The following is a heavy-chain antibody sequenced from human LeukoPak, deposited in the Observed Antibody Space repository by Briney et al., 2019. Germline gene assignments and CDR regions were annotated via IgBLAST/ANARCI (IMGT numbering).Heavy chain of an antibody. V-gene: IGHV3-23*01. J-gene: IGHJ4*02. CDR2: ISGSGDNT. CDR3: AKGSYYDSSGSFYFDY. CDR1: GFTFSSYA. Sequence: GGSLRLSCAASGFTFSSYAMSWIRQDPGKGLEWVSGISGSGDNTYYADSVKGRFTISRDNSKNTLYVQVNSLGTEDTAAYYCAKGSYYDSSGSFYFDYWGQGTLVTVSS. D-gene: IGHD3-22*01.